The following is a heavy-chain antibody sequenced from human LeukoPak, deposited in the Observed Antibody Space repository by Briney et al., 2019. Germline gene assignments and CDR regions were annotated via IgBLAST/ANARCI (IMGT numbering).Heavy chain of an antibody. CDR1: GGTFSSYA. J-gene: IGHJ6*02. V-gene: IGHV1-69*04. CDR2: IIPILGIA. D-gene: IGHD3-10*01. CDR3: ARVVMVRGVINYYYGMDV. Sequence: ASVKVSCKASGGTFSSYAISWVRQAPGQGLEWVGRIIPILGIANYAQKFQGRVTITADKSTSTAYMELSSLRSEDTAVYYCARVVMVRGVINYYYGMDVWGQGTTVTVSS.